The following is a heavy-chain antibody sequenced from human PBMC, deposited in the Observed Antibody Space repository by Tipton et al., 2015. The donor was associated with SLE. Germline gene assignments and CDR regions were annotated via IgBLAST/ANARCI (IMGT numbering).Heavy chain of an antibody. J-gene: IGHJ4*02. Sequence: QSGPEVKKPGASVKVSCKASGYTFTGYYMHWVRQAPGQGLEWMGWINPNSGGTNYAQKFQGRVTMTRDTSISTAYMELSRLRSDDTAVYYCARTDYDFWFPFDYWGQGTLVTVSS. CDR2: INPNSGGT. V-gene: IGHV1-2*02. D-gene: IGHD3-3*01. CDR3: ARTDYDFWFPFDY. CDR1: GYTFTGYY.